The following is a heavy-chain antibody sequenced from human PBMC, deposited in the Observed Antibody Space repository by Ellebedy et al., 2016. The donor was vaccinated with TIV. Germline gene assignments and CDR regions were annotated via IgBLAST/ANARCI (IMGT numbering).Heavy chain of an antibody. J-gene: IGHJ6*02. CDR1: GYTFTSYG. V-gene: IGHV1-18*04. D-gene: IGHD3-10*01. CDR3: ATDRGVYYYGMDV. CDR2: ISAYNGNT. Sequence: AASVKVSCKASGYTFTSYGISWVRQAPGQGLEWMGWISAYNGNTNYAQKFQESVTITRDMSTSTAYMELSSLRSEDTAVYYCATDRGVYYYGMDVWGQGTTVTVSS.